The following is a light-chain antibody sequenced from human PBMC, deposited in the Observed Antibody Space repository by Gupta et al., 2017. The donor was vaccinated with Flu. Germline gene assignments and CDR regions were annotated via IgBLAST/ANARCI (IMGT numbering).Light chain of an antibody. CDR1: SSTFGAGYD. J-gene: IGLJ3*02. V-gene: IGLV1-40*01. Sequence: QSVLTQPPSVSGVPGQRLTISCTGSSSTFGAGYDVHWYQQLPGTAPKLLIYGNNHRPSGVPDRFSGSKSGTSASLAITGLQAEDEAHDYCQSYDSSLSGSVFGGGTKLTVL. CDR3: QSYDSSLSGSV. CDR2: GNN.